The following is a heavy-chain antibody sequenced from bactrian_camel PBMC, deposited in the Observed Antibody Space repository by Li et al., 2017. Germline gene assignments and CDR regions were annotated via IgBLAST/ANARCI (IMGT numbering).Heavy chain of an antibody. V-gene: IGHV3S54*01. CDR1: EFEFPSKC. J-gene: IGHJ6*01. D-gene: IGHD7*01. CDR3: VTGPRESFGY. CDR2: ITTGSGTA. Sequence: QLVESGGGSVQAGGSLRLSCKFSEFEFPSKCVGWFRKQREGVAVITTGSGTAFYGDSVKGRFTVSRDNAKNTVYLQMNSLKSEDTARYYCVTGPRESFGYWGQGTQVTVS.